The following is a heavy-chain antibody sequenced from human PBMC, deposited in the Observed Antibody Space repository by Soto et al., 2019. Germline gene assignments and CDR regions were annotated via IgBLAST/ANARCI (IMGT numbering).Heavy chain of an antibody. V-gene: IGHV3-23*01. J-gene: IGHJ4*02. CDR3: AKSERGSGSYYY. CDR1: GFTFSSYA. D-gene: IGHD3-10*01. CDR2: ISGSGGST. Sequence: GGSLRLSCAASGFTFSSYAMSWVRQAPGKGLEWASAISGSGGSTYYADSVKGRFTISRDNSKNTLYLQMNSLRAEDTAVYYCAKSERGSGSYYYWGQGTLVTVSS.